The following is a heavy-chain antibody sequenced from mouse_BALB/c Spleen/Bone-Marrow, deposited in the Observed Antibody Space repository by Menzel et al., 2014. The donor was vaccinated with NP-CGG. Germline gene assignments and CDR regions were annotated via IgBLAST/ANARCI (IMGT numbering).Heavy chain of an antibody. CDR1: GYTFTSYN. Sequence: QVQLQQSGAELVRSGASVKMSCKASGYTFTSYNMHWVKQTPGQGLEWIGHIYPGNGGTNYNQKFKGKATLTADTSSSTAYMQISSLTSEDSAVYFCAREGNYYAMDYWGQGTSVTVSS. V-gene: IGHV1-12*01. J-gene: IGHJ4*01. D-gene: IGHD2-1*01. CDR2: IYPGNGGT. CDR3: AREGNYYAMDY.